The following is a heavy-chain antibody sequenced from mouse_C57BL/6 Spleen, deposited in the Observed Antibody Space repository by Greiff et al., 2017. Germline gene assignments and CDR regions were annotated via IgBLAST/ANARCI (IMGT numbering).Heavy chain of an antibody. CDR2: ISSGSSTI. D-gene: IGHD1-1*01. V-gene: IGHV5-17*01. Sequence: EVKLLEPGGGLVKPGGSLKISCAASGFTFSDYGMHWVSQAPEQGLEWVAYISSGSSTIYYADTVKGRFTISRDNAKNTLFLQMTSLRSEDTAMYYCASRTTVVSFDDWGQGTTLTVSS. CDR3: ASRTTVVSFDD. J-gene: IGHJ2*01. CDR1: GFTFSDYG.